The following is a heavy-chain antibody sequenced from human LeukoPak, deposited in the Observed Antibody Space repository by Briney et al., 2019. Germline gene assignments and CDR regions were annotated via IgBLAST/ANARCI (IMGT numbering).Heavy chain of an antibody. CDR2: FGGSGGTI. D-gene: IGHD2-21*02. J-gene: IGHJ4*02. V-gene: IGHV3-23*01. Sequence: GGSLRLSCAASGFSLSTYAMSWVRQAAGKGLEWVSHFGGSGGTIYYADSVKGRFTISRDNSKNTLYLQMNSLRAEDTALYYCAKSDCGGDCHLLDYWGQGTLVTVSS. CDR1: GFSLSTYA. CDR3: AKSDCGGDCHLLDY.